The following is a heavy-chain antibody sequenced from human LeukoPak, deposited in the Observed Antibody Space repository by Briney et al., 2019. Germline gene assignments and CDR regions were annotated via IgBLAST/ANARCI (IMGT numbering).Heavy chain of an antibody. CDR1: GYTFTSYD. CDR2: MNPNSGNT. J-gene: IGHJ6*02. CDR3: ARGRVIDYYYYYGMDV. V-gene: IGHV1-8*01. Sequence: ASVKVSCKASGYTFTSYDINWVRQATGQGLERMGWMNPNSGNTGYAQKFQGRVTMTGNTSISTAYMELSSLRSEDTAVYYCARGRVIDYYYYYGMDVWGQGTTVTVSS. D-gene: IGHD3-16*02.